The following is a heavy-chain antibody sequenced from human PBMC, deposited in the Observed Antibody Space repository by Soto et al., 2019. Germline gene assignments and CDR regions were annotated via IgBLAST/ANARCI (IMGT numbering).Heavy chain of an antibody. J-gene: IGHJ4*02. Sequence: VQLVESGGGLIQPGGSLRLSCAASGFTVSSNHMTWVRQAPGRGPEWVSTIYAGGNTYHTDSVRGRFTISRDNSKNMLYVHKNSLRADETAVDYWAAGVAAANAGYWAQGTLVTVAS. CDR1: GFTVSSNH. CDR2: IYAGGNT. V-gene: IGHV3-53*01. D-gene: IGHD5-18*01. CDR3: AAGVAAANAGY.